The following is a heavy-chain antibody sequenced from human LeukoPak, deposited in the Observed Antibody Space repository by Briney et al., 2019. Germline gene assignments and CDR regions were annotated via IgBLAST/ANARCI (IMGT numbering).Heavy chain of an antibody. CDR1: GGTFSSYA. CDR2: IIPIFGTA. J-gene: IGHJ3*02. CDR3: ASRVDRNHAFDI. Sequence: GASVKVSCKASGGTFSSYAISWVRQAPGQGLEWMGGIIPIFGTANYAQKFQGRVTITTDESTSTAYMELSSLRSEDTAVYYCASRVDRNHAFDIWGQGTMVTVSS. V-gene: IGHV1-69*05. D-gene: IGHD1-14*01.